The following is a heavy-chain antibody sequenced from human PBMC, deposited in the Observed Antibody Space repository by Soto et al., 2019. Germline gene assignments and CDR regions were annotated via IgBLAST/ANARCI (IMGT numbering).Heavy chain of an antibody. Sequence: ESGGGLVQPGGSLRLSCAGSGFNFRDYWMNWVRQAPGKGLEWVANINQDGSQRYYVDSVRGRFTISRDNAKNSLYLEMNSLSAEDTAVYYCAKYTSADDYWGQGTLVTVSS. CDR3: AKYTSADDY. D-gene: IGHD3-10*01. CDR1: GFNFRDYW. V-gene: IGHV3-7*01. J-gene: IGHJ4*02. CDR2: INQDGSQR.